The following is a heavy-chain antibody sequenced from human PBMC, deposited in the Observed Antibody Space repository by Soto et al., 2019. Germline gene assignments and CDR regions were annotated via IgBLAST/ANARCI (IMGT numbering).Heavy chain of an antibody. CDR3: ARSIGFARSWPGSRINNWFDT. J-gene: IGHJ5*02. CDR2: IDHSGST. V-gene: IGHV4-34*01. Sequence: SETLSLTCGVNGGSFSGYYWNWIRQSPGKGLEWIGEIDHSGSTNYNPSLKSRVTILVDTSRSQLSLKLSVVTAADTASYYCARSIGFARSWPGSRINNWFDTGGQGILVTVSS. CDR1: GGSFSGYY. D-gene: IGHD6-13*01.